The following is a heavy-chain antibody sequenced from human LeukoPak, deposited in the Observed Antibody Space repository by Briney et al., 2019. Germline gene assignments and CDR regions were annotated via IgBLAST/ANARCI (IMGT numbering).Heavy chain of an antibody. CDR2: INTNSGNP. CDR1: GGTFSNYA. CDR3: ARVVDYYDSSGPRGWDAFDI. J-gene: IGHJ3*02. D-gene: IGHD3-22*01. V-gene: IGHV7-4-1*02. Sequence: ASVKVSCKASGGTFSNYAISWVRQAPGQGLEWMGWINTNSGNPTYAQGFTGRFVFSLDTSVSTAYLQISSLKAEDTAVYYCARVVDYYDSSGPRGWDAFDIWGQGTMVTASS.